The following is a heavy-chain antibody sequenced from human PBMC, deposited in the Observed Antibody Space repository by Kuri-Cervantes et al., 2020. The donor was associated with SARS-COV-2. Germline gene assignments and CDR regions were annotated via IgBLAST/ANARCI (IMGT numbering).Heavy chain of an antibody. V-gene: IGHV4-31*03. J-gene: IGHJ4*02. Sequence: LRLSCTVSGGSISSGGYYWSWIRQHPGKGLEWIGYIYYSGSTYYNPSPKSRVTISVDTSKNQFSLKLNSVTAADTAVYYCATRSGTAFDFDYWGQGTLVTVSS. CDR2: IYYSGST. CDR1: GGSISSGGYY. CDR3: ATRSGTAFDFDY. D-gene: IGHD1-26*01.